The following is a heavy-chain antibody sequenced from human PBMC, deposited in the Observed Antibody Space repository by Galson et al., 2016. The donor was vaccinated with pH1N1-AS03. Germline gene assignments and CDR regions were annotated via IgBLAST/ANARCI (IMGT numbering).Heavy chain of an antibody. Sequence: PALVKPTQTLTLTCTFSGFSLRQPPGKALEWLALICWDDDKRYNSALKSRLTITKDTSKNQVVLIMANMDSVDTATYYCAHGGSGWYLDYWGQGTLVTVSS. CDR3: AHGGSGWYLDY. J-gene: IGHJ4*02. CDR1: GFSL. D-gene: IGHD6-19*01. CDR2: ICWDDDK. V-gene: IGHV2-5*02.